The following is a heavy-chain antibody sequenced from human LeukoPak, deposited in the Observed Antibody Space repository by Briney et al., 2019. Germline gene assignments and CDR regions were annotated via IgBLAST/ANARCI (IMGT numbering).Heavy chain of an antibody. V-gene: IGHV3-48*02. J-gene: IGHJ5*02. D-gene: IGHD6-13*01. CDR1: GFTFSTHS. CDR2: LSSSSSAM. Sequence: GGSLRLSCAASGFTFSTHSMHWVRQAPGKGLEWVSYLSSSSSAMLYADSVKGRFTISRDNAKNSLYLQMNSLRDEDTAVYYCARDPNYGSTWYVNWFDPWGQGTLVTVSS. CDR3: ARDPNYGSTWYVNWFDP.